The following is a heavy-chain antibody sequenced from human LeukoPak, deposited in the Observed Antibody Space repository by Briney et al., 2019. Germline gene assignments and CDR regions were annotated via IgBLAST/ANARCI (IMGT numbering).Heavy chain of an antibody. CDR3: ARDPATMIYNAFDI. CDR2: IYYSGST. J-gene: IGHJ3*02. D-gene: IGHD2-8*01. Sequence: PSETLSLTCTVSGGSISSYYWSWIRQPPGKGLEWIGYIYYSGSTNYNPSLKSRVTISVDTSKNQFSLKLSPVTAADTAVYYCARDPATMIYNAFDIWGQGTMVTVSS. CDR1: GGSISSYY. V-gene: IGHV4-59*01.